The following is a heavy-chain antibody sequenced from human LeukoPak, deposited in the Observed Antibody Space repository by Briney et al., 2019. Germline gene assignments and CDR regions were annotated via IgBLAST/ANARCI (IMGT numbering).Heavy chain of an antibody. J-gene: IGHJ4*02. Sequence: ASVKVSCKASGYTFTSYAISWVRQAPGQGLEWMGWVSAYNGVTNYAQNFQGRVTMTTHTATSTAYMELRSLRSDDTAVYYCARRGGITGTIYDYWGQGTLVTVSS. CDR2: VSAYNGVT. CDR3: ARRGGITGTIYDY. CDR1: GYTFTSYA. V-gene: IGHV1-18*01. D-gene: IGHD1-7*01.